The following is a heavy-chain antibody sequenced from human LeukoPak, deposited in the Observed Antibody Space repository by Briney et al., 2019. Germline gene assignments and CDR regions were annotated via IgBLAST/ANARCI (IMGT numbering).Heavy chain of an antibody. V-gene: IGHV3-21*01. D-gene: IGHD3-10*01. J-gene: IGHJ6*03. CDR2: ISTSSSYI. CDR3: TRDGDTVLTRGYYYYVDV. Sequence: PGGSLRLSCAASGFTFSGYTMNWVRQAPGKGLEWVSSISTSSSYIYYADSVKGRFTISRDNAKNSLYLQMNSLRAEDTAVYYCTRDGDTVLTRGYYYYVDVWGKGTTVTVSS. CDR1: GFTFSGYT.